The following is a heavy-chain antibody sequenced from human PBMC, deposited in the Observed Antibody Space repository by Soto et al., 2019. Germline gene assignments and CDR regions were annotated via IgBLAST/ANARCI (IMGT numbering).Heavy chain of an antibody. CDR2: INHSGST. V-gene: IGHV4-34*01. J-gene: IGHJ4*02. D-gene: IGHD2-2*01. Sequence: QVQLQQWGAGLLKPSETLSLTCAVYGGSFSGYYWSWIRQPPGKGLEWIGEINHSGSTNYNPSLKSRVTISVDTSKNQYSLKQSSVTAADTAVYYCARWGIVVVPAAKRRGDYWGQGTLVTVSS. CDR1: GGSFSGYY. CDR3: ARWGIVVVPAAKRRGDY.